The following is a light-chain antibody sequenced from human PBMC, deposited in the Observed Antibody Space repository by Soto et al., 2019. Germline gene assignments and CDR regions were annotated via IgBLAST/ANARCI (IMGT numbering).Light chain of an antibody. J-gene: IGLJ2*01. CDR1: SSNIGSNY. CDR2: RNN. V-gene: IGLV1-47*01. CDR3: AAWDDSLSVV. Sequence: QSVLTQPPSASGTPGQRVTISCSGSSSNIGSNYVYWYQQLPGTAPKLLIYRNNQRPSGVPDRFSGSKSGTSASLAISGLRSEYEADYYGAAWDDSLSVVFGGGTKLTVL.